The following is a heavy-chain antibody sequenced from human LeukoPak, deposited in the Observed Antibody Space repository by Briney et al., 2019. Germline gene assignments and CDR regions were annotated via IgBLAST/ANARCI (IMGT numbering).Heavy chain of an antibody. V-gene: IGHV4-4*02. CDR1: GGSISSSNW. D-gene: IGHD4-23*01. J-gene: IGHJ5*02. Sequence: SETLSLTCAVSGGSISSSNWWSWVRQPPGKGLEWIGEINHSGSTNYNPSLKSRVTISVDTSKNQFSLKLSSVTAADTAVYYCARTAVDWFDPWGQGTLVTVSS. CDR3: ARTAVDWFDP. CDR2: INHSGST.